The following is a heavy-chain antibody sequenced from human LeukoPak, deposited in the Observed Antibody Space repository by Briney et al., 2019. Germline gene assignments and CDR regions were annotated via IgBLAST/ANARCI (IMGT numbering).Heavy chain of an antibody. D-gene: IGHD3-22*01. J-gene: IGHJ4*02. CDR1: GFTVDSNY. V-gene: IGHV3-53*01. CDR3: ARGDDSGYYDYFDY. CDR2: IYTGGNT. Sequence: GGSLRLSCAASGFTVDSNYLSWVRQAPGKGLEWVSTIYTGGNTYYAASVKGRFTISRDFSKNTVFLHMNSLRAEDTAMYYCARGDDSGYYDYFDYRGQGALVTVSS.